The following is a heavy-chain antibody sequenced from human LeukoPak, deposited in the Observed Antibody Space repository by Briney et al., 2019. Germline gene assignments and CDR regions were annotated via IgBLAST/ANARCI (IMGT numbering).Heavy chain of an antibody. V-gene: IGHV4-4*08. CDR2: SHTGGSI. J-gene: IGHJ4*02. Sequence: PSETLSLTCTVSGVSISGFYWNWIRQPPRKGLEWVGYSHTGGSISSNPSLNSRVAFSMDTSKNQVSLRLNSVTATDTAVYYWARRRGGFGEGEFDYWGQGIPVTVST. CDR3: ARRRGGFGEGEFDY. D-gene: IGHD3-10*01. CDR1: GVSISGFY.